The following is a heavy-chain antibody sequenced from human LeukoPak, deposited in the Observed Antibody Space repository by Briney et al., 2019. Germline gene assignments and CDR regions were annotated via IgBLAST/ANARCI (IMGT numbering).Heavy chain of an antibody. CDR3: AKVLAASGPYYFDY. CDR2: IFADGGAT. Sequence: GGSLRPSCAASGFTFSSYAMNWVRQAPGKGLEWVSGIFADGGATYYADSVKGRFTISRDNSKNTLYLQMNSLRAEDTAAYYCAKVLAASGPYYFDYWGQGTLVTVSS. D-gene: IGHD6-13*01. CDR1: GFTFSSYA. J-gene: IGHJ4*02. V-gene: IGHV3-23*01.